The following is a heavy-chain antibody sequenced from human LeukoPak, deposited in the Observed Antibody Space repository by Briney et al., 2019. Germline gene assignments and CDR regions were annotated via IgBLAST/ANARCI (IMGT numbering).Heavy chain of an antibody. CDR1: RFTFSSYG. CDR3: AKDSLRWELLGYYFHY. Sequence: GGSLRLSCAASRFTFSSYGMHWVRQAPGKGLEWVAFIRYDGSNKYYADSVKGRFTISRDNSKNTLYLQMNSLRAEDTAVYYCAKDSLRWELLGYYFHYWGQGTLVTVSS. CDR2: IRYDGSNK. D-gene: IGHD2-15*01. V-gene: IGHV3-30*02. J-gene: IGHJ4*02.